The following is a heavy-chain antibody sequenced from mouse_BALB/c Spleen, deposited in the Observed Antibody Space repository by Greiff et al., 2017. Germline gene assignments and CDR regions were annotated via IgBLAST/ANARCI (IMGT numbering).Heavy chain of an antibody. CDR3: ARGPTTKDFDY. V-gene: IGHV5-6-5*01. J-gene: IGHJ2*01. CDR2: ISSGGST. CDR1: GFTFSSYA. Sequence: DVMLVESGGGLVKPGGSLKLSCAASGFTFSSYAMSWVRQTPEKRLEWVASISSGGSTYYPDSVKGRFTISRDNARNILYLQMSSLRSEDTAMYYCARGPTTKDFDYWGQGTTLTVSS. D-gene: IGHD1-1*01.